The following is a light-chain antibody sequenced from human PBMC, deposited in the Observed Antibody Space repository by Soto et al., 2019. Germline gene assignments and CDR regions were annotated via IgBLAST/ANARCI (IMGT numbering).Light chain of an antibody. CDR2: DVS. J-gene: IGLJ2*01. CDR3: RSYTSSSTLV. V-gene: IGLV2-14*01. Sequence: QSALTQPASVSGSPGQSITISCTGTSSDVGGYSYVSWYQQHPGKAPKLMIYDVSNRPSGVSNRFSGSKSGNTASLTISGLQAEDEADYCCRSYTSSSTLVFGGGTQLTVL. CDR1: SSDVGGYSY.